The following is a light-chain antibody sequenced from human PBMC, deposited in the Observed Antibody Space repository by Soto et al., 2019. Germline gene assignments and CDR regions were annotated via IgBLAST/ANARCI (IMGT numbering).Light chain of an antibody. CDR2: DAS. CDR1: QSISNC. J-gene: IGKJ1*01. CDR3: RQYKSFSPWT. Sequence: DIQMTQSPSTLSASVGDRVTITCRASQSISNCLAWYQQKPGKAPKLLIFDASTLDTGVPSRFSGSRSGTEFTLTISSLQPDDFATYYCRQYKSFSPWTFGQGTKVEIK. V-gene: IGKV1-5*01.